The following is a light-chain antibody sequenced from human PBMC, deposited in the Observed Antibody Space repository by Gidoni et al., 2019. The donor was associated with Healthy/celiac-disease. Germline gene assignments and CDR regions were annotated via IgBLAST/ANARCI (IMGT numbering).Light chain of an antibody. V-gene: IGKV1-33*01. J-gene: IGKJ4*01. Sequence: DIQMTQSPSSLSASVGDRVTITYQASQDISNYLNWYQQKPGKAPKLLIYDASNLETGVPSRFSGSGSGTDFTCTISSLQPEDIATYYCQQYDNLRQATFGGGTKVEIK. CDR3: QQYDNLRQAT. CDR2: DAS. CDR1: QDISNY.